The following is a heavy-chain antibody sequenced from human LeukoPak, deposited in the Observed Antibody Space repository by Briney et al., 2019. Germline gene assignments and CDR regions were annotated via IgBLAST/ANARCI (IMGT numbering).Heavy chain of an antibody. J-gene: IGHJ6*03. CDR1: GGSISSSHYY. CDR3: ARQISDYYYYYIDV. V-gene: IGHV4-39*01. Sequence: PSETLSLTCSVSGGSISSSHYYWGWIRQPPGKEREWIGTIYYSGTTYYNPSLESRVTISEDTSKNQFSLTLRSVTAADTAVYYCARQISDYYYYYIDVWGKGTTVTVSS. CDR2: IYYSGTT. D-gene: IGHD3-10*01.